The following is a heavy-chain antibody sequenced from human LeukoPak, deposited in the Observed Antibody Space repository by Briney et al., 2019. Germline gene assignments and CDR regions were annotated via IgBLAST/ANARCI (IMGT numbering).Heavy chain of an antibody. D-gene: IGHD3-10*01. CDR3: AKEIRGVSRYYYYYMDV. Sequence: SETLSLTCTVSGGSISSYYWSWIRQPPGKGLEWIGYIYYSGSTNYNPSLKSRVTISVDTSKNQFSLKLSSVTAADTAVYYCAKEIRGVSRYYYYYMDVWGKGTTVTVSS. CDR2: IYYSGST. V-gene: IGHV4-59*01. J-gene: IGHJ6*03. CDR1: GGSISSYY.